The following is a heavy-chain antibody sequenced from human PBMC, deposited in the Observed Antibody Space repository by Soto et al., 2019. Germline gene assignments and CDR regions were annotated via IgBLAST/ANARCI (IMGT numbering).Heavy chain of an antibody. CDR1: GGSFSTYC. J-gene: IGHJ5*02. CDR2: INYSGST. Sequence: SETLSLTCAVYGGSFSTYCWSWIRRPPGKGLEWIEQINYSGSTNYIPYSKSRVTISLDTSKTQFSLTLRSVTAPDTAVYYCARGRPRNKSWFDQWGQGTQVTVSS. CDR3: ARGRPRNKSWFDQ. V-gene: IGHV4-34*01.